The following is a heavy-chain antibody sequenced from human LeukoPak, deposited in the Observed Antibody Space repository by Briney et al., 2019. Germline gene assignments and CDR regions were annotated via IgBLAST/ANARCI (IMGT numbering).Heavy chain of an antibody. CDR2: ISYDGSNK. D-gene: IGHD3-10*01. V-gene: IGHV3-30*18. Sequence: QSGRSLRLSCAASGFTFSSYGMHWVRQAPGKGLEWVAVISYDGSNKYYADSVKGRFTISRDNSKNTLYLQMNSLRAEDTAVYYCAKDPHGSGSYQFDYWGQGTLVTVSS. J-gene: IGHJ4*02. CDR1: GFTFSSYG. CDR3: AKDPHGSGSYQFDY.